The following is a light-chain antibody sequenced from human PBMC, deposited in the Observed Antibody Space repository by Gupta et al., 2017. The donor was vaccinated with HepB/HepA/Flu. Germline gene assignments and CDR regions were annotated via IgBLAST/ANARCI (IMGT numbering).Light chain of an antibody. V-gene: IGKV3-11*01. CDR3: QQCNTWPRT. CDR2: DVS. J-gene: IGKJ1*01. CDR1: QNIRTT. Sequence: IVLTQSPATLALSPGERVPLSCGASQNIRTTLAWYQHKPGQAPRLLIHDVSKRATGVPARFAGSGSGTDFTLAISSLEPEDFAVYYCQQCNTWPRTFGQGTKVEI.